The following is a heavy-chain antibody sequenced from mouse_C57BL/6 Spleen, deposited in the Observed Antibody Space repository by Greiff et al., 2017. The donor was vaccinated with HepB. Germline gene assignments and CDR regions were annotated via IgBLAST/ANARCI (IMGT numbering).Heavy chain of an antibody. V-gene: IGHV1-69*01. CDR1: GYTFTSYW. CDR3: ARGDGNYWFAY. Sequence: QVQLQQSGAELVMPGASVKLSCKASGYTFTSYWMHWVKQRPGQGLEWIGEIDPSDSYTNYNQKFKGKSTLTVDKSSSTAYMQLSSLTSEDSAVYYCARGDGNYWFAYWGQGTLVTVSA. J-gene: IGHJ3*01. D-gene: IGHD2-1*01. CDR2: IDPSDSYT.